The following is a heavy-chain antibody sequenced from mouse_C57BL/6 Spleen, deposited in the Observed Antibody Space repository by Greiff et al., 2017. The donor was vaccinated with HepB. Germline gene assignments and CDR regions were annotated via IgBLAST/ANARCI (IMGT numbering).Heavy chain of an antibody. J-gene: IGHJ3*01. Sequence: VQLQQSGAELVKPGASVKLSCTASGFNIKDYYMHWVKQRTEQGLEWIGRIDPEDGETKYAPKFQGKATITADTSSNTADLQLSSLTSEDTAVYYCASPDYGSSYSFAYWGQGTLVTVSA. CDR3: ASPDYGSSYSFAY. CDR2: IDPEDGET. V-gene: IGHV14-2*01. D-gene: IGHD1-1*01. CDR1: GFNIKDYY.